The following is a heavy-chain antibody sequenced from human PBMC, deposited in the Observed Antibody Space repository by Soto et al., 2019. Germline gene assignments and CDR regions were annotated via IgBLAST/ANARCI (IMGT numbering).Heavy chain of an antibody. CDR2: IYYSGST. J-gene: IGHJ4*02. V-gene: IGHV4-61*01. CDR1: GGSVSSGSYY. Sequence: SETLSLTCTVSGGSVSSGSYYWSWIRQPPGKGLEWIGYIYYSGSTNYNPSLKSRVTISVDTSKNQFSLKLSSVTAAGTAVYYCARYALGDFDYWGQGTLVTVSS. D-gene: IGHD3-16*01. CDR3: ARYALGDFDY.